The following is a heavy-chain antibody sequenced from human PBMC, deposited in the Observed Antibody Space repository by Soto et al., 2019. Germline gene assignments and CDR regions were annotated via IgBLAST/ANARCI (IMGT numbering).Heavy chain of an antibody. V-gene: IGHV4-34*01. CDR1: GGSVNGYY. Sequence: TSETLSLTCAVYGGSVNGYYWNWIRQPPGKGLEWIGEINHTGGTHYNPSLQSRVTMSVDTPKNQFSLRVSSVTAADTAIYYCATRITVFGLPLPPFDPPGPGPHLTGCS. CDR3: ATRITVFGLPLPPFDP. CDR2: INHTGGT. J-gene: IGHJ5*02. D-gene: IGHD3-3*01.